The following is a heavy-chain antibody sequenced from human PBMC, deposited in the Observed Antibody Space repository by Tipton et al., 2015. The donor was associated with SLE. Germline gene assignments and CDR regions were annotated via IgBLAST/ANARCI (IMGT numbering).Heavy chain of an antibody. Sequence: TLSLTCSVSGVSISGYYCSWIRQPPGKGLEWVGFIYHSGATKYNPSLKNRLSMSIDTTKNQFSLKLTSVTAADSAVYYCTRGHFNSGTFPYYNYYYYMDVWGKGTAVTVSS. J-gene: IGHJ6*03. D-gene: IGHD3-10*01. CDR2: IYHSGAT. CDR1: GVSISGYY. CDR3: TRGHFNSGTFPYYNYYYYMDV. V-gene: IGHV4-59*01.